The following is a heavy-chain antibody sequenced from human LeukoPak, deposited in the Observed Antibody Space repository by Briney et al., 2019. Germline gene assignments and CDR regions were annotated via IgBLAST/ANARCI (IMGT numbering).Heavy chain of an antibody. CDR2: INPNSGGT. D-gene: IGHD3-22*01. Sequence: ASVKVSCKASGYTFTGYYMHWVRQAPGQGLEWMGWINPNSGGTNYAQKFQGRVTMTRDTSISTAYMELSRLRSDDTAVYYCARGDCYDSSGYWNFDYWGQGTLVTVSS. CDR1: GYTFTGYY. CDR3: ARGDCYDSSGYWNFDY. V-gene: IGHV1-2*02. J-gene: IGHJ4*02.